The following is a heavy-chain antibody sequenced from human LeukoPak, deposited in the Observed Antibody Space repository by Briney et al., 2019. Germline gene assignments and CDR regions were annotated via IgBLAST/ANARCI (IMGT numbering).Heavy chain of an antibody. Sequence: SETLSLTCAVYGESFSGSYWTWIRQPPGEGLEWIGEINHSGSTNYNPSLKSRVTISVDTSKNQFSLKLSSVTAADTAVYYCASEGELAYFDYWGQGTLVTVSS. CDR3: ASEGELAYFDY. CDR1: GESFSGSY. J-gene: IGHJ4*02. D-gene: IGHD1-26*01. V-gene: IGHV4-34*01. CDR2: INHSGST.